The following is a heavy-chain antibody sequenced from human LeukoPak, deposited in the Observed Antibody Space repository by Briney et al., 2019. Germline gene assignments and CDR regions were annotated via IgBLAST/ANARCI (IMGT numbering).Heavy chain of an antibody. Sequence: SETLSLTCTVSGGSISSYYWSWIRQPPGQGLEWIGYIYYSGSTNYNPSLKSRVTISVDTSKNQFSLKLSSVTAADTAVYYCARMNSGWGPFFDYWGQGTLVTVSS. V-gene: IGHV4-59*01. CDR2: IYYSGST. CDR1: GGSISSYY. CDR3: ARMNSGWGPFFDY. D-gene: IGHD6-19*01. J-gene: IGHJ4*02.